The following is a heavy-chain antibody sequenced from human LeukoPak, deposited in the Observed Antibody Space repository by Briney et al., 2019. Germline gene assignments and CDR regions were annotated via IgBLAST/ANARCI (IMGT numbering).Heavy chain of an antibody. Sequence: GGSLRLSCAASGFTFSSYSMNWVRQAPGKGLECVSSISSRSSYIYYADSVKGRFTIPRDNAKNSLYLQTNSLRAEDTAVYYCARDQVRGGYDPPLDYWGQGTLVTVSS. J-gene: IGHJ4*02. CDR2: ISSRSSYI. CDR1: GFTFSSYS. CDR3: ARDQVRGGYDPPLDY. V-gene: IGHV3-21*01. D-gene: IGHD5-12*01.